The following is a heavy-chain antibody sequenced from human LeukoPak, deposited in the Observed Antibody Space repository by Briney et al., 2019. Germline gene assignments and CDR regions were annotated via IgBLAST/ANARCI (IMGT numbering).Heavy chain of an antibody. V-gene: IGHV3-9*01. Sequence: GGSLRLSCAASGFTFDDYAMYWVRQAPGKGLEWVSGISWNSGSIGYADSVKGRFTISRDNSKNTLYLQMNSLRAEDTAVYYCAQAGLAHAFDIWGQGTMVTVSS. CDR1: GFTFDDYA. CDR2: ISWNSGSI. J-gene: IGHJ3*02. CDR3: AQAGLAHAFDI.